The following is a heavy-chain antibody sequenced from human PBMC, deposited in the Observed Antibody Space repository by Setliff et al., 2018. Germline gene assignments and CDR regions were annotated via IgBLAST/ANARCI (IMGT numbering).Heavy chain of an antibody. CDR1: GGTFNDYH. CDR2: INHRGST. Sequence: PSETLSLTCAAYGGTFNDYHWTWIRQSPEKGLEWIGEINHRGSTNYNPSLKSRVTTSIDTSKDQFSLKLISMTAADTAVYYCARGRNIAARLFDSWGQGTRVTVSS. D-gene: IGHD6-6*01. J-gene: IGHJ4*02. V-gene: IGHV4-34*01. CDR3: ARGRNIAARLFDS.